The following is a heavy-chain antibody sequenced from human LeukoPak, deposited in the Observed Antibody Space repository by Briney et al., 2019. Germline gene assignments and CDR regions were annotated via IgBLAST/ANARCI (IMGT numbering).Heavy chain of an antibody. CDR2: INPSGAST. CDR1: VYTFTSYY. V-gene: IGHV1-46*01. Sequence: ASVKVSRKASVYTFTSYYMHWVRQAPAQGLEWMGIINPSGASTSYAQKFQGRVTMTSDTSTSTVYMELSSLRSEDTAEYYCARTRDGYNSPFDYWGQGTLVTVSS. CDR3: ARTRDGYNSPFDY. D-gene: IGHD5-24*01. J-gene: IGHJ4*02.